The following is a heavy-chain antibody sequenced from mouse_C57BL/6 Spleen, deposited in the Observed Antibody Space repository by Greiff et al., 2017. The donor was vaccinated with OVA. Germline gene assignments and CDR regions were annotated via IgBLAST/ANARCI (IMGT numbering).Heavy chain of an antibody. CDR3: TTITTVVAEPYYFDY. CDR2: IDPEDGDT. CDR1: GFNITDYY. Sequence: EVQLQQSGAELVRPGASVKLSCTASGFNITDYYMHWVKQRPEQGLEWIGRIDPEDGDTEYAPKFQGKATMTADTSSNTAYLQLSSLTSEDTAVYYCTTITTVVAEPYYFDYWGQGTTLTVSS. J-gene: IGHJ2*01. D-gene: IGHD1-1*01. V-gene: IGHV14-1*01.